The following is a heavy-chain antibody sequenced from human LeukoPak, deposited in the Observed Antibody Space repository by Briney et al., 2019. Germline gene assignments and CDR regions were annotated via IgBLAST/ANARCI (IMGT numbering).Heavy chain of an antibody. Sequence: GGSLGLSCAASGFTFSSYGMNWVRQAPGKGLEWVSYISSSSSPIYYADSVKGRFTISRDNAKNSLYLQMNSLRDEDTAVYYCAKITVTSFDYWGQGTLVTVSS. CDR3: AKITVTSFDY. V-gene: IGHV3-48*02. D-gene: IGHD4-17*01. CDR2: ISSSSSPI. CDR1: GFTFSSYG. J-gene: IGHJ4*02.